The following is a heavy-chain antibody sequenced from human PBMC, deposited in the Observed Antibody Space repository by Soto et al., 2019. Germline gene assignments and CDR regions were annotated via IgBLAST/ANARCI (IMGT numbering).Heavy chain of an antibody. V-gene: IGHV1-3*01. CDR3: ARDLGGWPDY. D-gene: IGHD2-15*01. J-gene: IGHJ4*01. Sequence: QVQLVQSGAEVKKPGASVKVSCKASGYTFTSYAMHWVRQAPGQRLEWMGWINAGNGHTKYSQKFQGRVTITRDTSASTAYMELSSLRSEYTDVYYCARDLGGWPDYWGHGSLVTVFS. CDR1: GYTFTSYA. CDR2: INAGNGHT.